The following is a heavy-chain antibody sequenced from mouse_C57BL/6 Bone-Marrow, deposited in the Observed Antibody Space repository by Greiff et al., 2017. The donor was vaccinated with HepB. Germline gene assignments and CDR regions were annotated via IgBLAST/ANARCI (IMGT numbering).Heavy chain of an antibody. J-gene: IGHJ2*01. D-gene: IGHD1-1*01. CDR2: LYPRDGST. Sequence: QVQLQQSGPELVKPGASVKLSCKASGYTFTSYDINWVKQRPGQGLEWIGWLYPRDGSTKYNEKFKGKATWTVDTSSSTAYMELHSLTSEDSAVYFRAPYYYGSSGFDYWGQGTTLTVSS. CDR1: GYTFTSYD. V-gene: IGHV1-85*01. CDR3: APYYYGSSGFDY.